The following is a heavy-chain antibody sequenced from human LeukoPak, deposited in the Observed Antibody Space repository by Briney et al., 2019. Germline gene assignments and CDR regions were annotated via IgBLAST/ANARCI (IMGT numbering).Heavy chain of an antibody. CDR1: GASITSYY. J-gene: IGHJ1*01. CDR3: ASEVVTSIEYFQH. V-gene: IGHV4-59*01. CDR2: IYYSGST. Sequence: SETLSLTCTVSGASITSYYWSWIRQPPGKALEWIGYIYYSGSTNYNPSLKSRVTISVDTSKNQFSLKLRSVTAADTAVHYCASEVVTSIEYFQHWGQGTLVTVSS. D-gene: IGHD2-21*02.